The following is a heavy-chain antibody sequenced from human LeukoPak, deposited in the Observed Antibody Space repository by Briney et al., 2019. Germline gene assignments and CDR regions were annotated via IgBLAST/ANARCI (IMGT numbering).Heavy chain of an antibody. J-gene: IGHJ4*02. CDR2: IYDSGST. CDR3: TRHDESSSWPLDN. CDR1: GGSPSTYY. V-gene: IGHV4-59*08. Sequence: PSETLSLTCIVSGGSPSTYYPSWIRQPPGKGLEWIGYIYDSGSTTYNPYLKRRATIPVATSKTQFPLNLNSITAADTPAQYCTRHDESSSWPLDNWGQGTLVTASS. D-gene: IGHD6-13*01.